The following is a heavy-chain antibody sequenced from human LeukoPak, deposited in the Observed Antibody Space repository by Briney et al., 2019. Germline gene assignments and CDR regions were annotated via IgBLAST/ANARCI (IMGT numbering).Heavy chain of an antibody. CDR2: INHSGST. Sequence: SETLSLTCTVSGDSISSGHYYWSWIRQPPGKGLEWIGEINHSGSTNYNPSLKSRVTISVDTSKNQFSLKLSSVTAADTAVYYCARGQVGRAGTFRIWAYFDHWGQGTLVIVSS. CDR3: ARGQVGRAGTFRIWAYFDH. CDR1: GDSISSGHYY. J-gene: IGHJ4*02. V-gene: IGHV4-39*07. D-gene: IGHD6-19*01.